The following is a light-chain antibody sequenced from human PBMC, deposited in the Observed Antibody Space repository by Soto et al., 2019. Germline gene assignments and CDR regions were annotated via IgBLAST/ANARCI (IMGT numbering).Light chain of an antibody. Sequence: DIVMTQSPDSLAVSLGERATINCKSSQSVLYSSNNKNYLAWYQQRPGQPPKLLIYWASTRESGVPDRFSGSGSGTDVTLTISSLQAEDVAVYYCQQYSNTPPTFGQGTKLEIK. CDR1: QSVLYSSNNKNY. CDR2: WAS. CDR3: QQYSNTPPT. V-gene: IGKV4-1*01. J-gene: IGKJ2*01.